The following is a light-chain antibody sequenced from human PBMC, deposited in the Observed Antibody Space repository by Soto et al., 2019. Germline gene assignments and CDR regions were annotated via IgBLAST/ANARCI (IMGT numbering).Light chain of an antibody. CDR2: GAS. V-gene: IGKV3-11*01. Sequence: EIVFTQSPATLSLSPGERATLSCRPSQSVSSYLAWYQQEPAQAPTLXXYGASNRATGIPARFSGSGSGTDFTLTISSLEPEDFVVYDCQQRSNWPPVTFGGGTKVDIK. CDR1: QSVSSY. CDR3: QQRSNWPPVT. J-gene: IGKJ4*01.